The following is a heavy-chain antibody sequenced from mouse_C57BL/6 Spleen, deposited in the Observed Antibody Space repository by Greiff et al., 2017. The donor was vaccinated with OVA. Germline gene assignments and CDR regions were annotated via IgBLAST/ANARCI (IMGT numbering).Heavy chain of an antibody. J-gene: IGHJ3*01. Sequence: EVNVVESGGGLVKPGGSLKLSCAASGFTFSSYAMSWVRQTPEKRLEWVATISDGGSYTYYPDNVKGRFTISRDNAKNNLYLQMSHLKSEDTAMYYCARDNGNYVFAYWGQGTLVTVSA. CDR2: ISDGGSYT. CDR1: GFTFSSYA. D-gene: IGHD2-1*01. CDR3: ARDNGNYVFAY. V-gene: IGHV5-4*01.